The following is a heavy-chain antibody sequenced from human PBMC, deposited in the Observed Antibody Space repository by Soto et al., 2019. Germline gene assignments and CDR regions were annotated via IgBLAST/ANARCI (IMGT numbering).Heavy chain of an antibody. CDR3: AKTASMTIRDGFDH. Sequence: EVQVLESGGGLVQPGGSLRLSCAASGFTFSSYAMSWVRQAPGQGLEWVSAISGSGSNPYYADSVKGRFTISRDNSKNTLYLQRNSLRAEDTALYYCAKTASMTIRDGFDHWGQGTLGTVSS. V-gene: IGHV3-23*01. J-gene: IGHJ4*02. CDR2: ISGSGSNP. D-gene: IGHD4-17*01. CDR1: GFTFSSYA.